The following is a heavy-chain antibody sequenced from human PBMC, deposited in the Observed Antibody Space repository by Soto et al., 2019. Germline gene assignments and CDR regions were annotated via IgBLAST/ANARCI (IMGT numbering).Heavy chain of an antibody. J-gene: IGHJ5*02. CDR3: ARGRRQQLVRSKFDWFDP. CDR2: INDSGST. CDR1: GGSLSSYH. Sequence: LSLTCAVYGGSLSSYHYDWIRQSPGKGLEWIGEINDSGSTNYNPSLKSRVTISVDKSKNQFSLRLNSVTAADTAVYYCARGRRQQLVRSKFDWFDPWGQGILVTVSS. V-gene: IGHV4-34*01. D-gene: IGHD6-13*01.